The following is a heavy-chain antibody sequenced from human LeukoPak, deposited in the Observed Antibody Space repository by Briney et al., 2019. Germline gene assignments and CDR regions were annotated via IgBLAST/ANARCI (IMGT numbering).Heavy chain of an antibody. J-gene: IGHJ5*02. CDR1: GGSFSGYY. CDR3: ATGGAAAGTAWFDP. D-gene: IGHD6-13*01. Sequence: SETLSLTCAVYGGSFSGYYWSWIRQPPGKGLEWIGEINHSGSTNYNPSLKSRVTISVDTSKNRFSLKLSSVTAADTAVYYCATGGAAAGTAWFDPWGQGTLVTVSS. CDR2: INHSGST. V-gene: IGHV4-34*01.